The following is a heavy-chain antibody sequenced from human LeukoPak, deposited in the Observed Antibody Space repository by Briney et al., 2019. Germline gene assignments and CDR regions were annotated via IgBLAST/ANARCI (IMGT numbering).Heavy chain of an antibody. CDR2: INHSGST. V-gene: IGHV4-34*01. D-gene: IGHD4-11*01. CDR3: ARGSASNGAHY. J-gene: IGHJ4*02. Sequence: PSETLSLTCAVYGGSFSGYYRSWIRQPPGKGLEWIGEINHSGSTNYNPSLKSRVTISVDTSKNQFSLKLSSVTAADTAVYYCARGSASNGAHYWGQGTLVTVSS. CDR1: GGSFSGYY.